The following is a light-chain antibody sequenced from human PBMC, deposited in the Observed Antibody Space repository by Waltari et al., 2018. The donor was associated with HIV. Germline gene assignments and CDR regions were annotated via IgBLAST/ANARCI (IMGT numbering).Light chain of an antibody. CDR1: SSDVGSYNL. CDR2: GGS. V-gene: IGLV2-23*01. Sequence: QSALTQPASVSGSPGQSITISCTGTSSDVGSYNLVSWYQQHPGKAPKFMIYGGSKRPSVVSNRVSGSKSGNTASLTISGLQAEDEADYYCCSYAGSSTFVVFGGGTKLTVL. CDR3: CSYAGSSTFVV. J-gene: IGLJ2*01.